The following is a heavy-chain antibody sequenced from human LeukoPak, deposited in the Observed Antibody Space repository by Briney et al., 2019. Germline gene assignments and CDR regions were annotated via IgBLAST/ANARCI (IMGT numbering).Heavy chain of an antibody. V-gene: IGHV4-39*01. CDR1: GGSFSGYY. J-gene: IGHJ3*02. CDR2: IYYSGST. CDR3: ARSYYDSSGWGFGAFDI. D-gene: IGHD3-22*01. Sequence: PSETLSLTCAVYGGSFSGYYWGWIRQPPGKGLEWIGSIYYSGSTYYNPSLKSRVTISVDTSKNQFSLKLSSVTAADTAVYYCARSYYDSSGWGFGAFDIWGQGTMVTVSS.